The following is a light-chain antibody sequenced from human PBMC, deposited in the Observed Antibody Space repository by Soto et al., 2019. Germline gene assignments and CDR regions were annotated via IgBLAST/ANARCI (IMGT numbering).Light chain of an antibody. CDR2: EVS. CDR3: SSYTSTSSPVL. V-gene: IGLV2-14*01. J-gene: IGLJ2*01. Sequence: QSALTQPASVSGSPGQSITVSCTGTSSDVGGYNYVSWYQHHPGKAPKLMIFEVSNRPSGVSDRFSGSKSGNTASLTISGLQAGDEADYYCSSYTSTSSPVLFGGGTKLTVL. CDR1: SSDVGGYNY.